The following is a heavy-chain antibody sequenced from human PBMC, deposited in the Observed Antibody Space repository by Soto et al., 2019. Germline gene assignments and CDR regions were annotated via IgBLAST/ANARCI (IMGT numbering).Heavy chain of an antibody. J-gene: IGHJ4*02. CDR3: TRDLEYCSSTSCYVM. D-gene: IGHD2-2*01. V-gene: IGHV3-49*03. CDR1: GFTFGDYA. CDR2: IRSKAYGGTT. Sequence: GGSLRLSCTASGFTFGDYAMSWFRQAPGKGLEWVGFIRSKAYGGTTEYAASVKGRFTISRDDSKSIAYLQMNSLKTEDTAVYYCTRDLEYCSSTSCYVMWGQGTLVTVSS.